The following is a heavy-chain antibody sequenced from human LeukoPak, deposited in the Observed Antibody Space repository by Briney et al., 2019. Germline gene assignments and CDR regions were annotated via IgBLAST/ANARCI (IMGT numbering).Heavy chain of an antibody. CDR3: ARRRYCSSTSCYGKGMYYYYYGMDV. J-gene: IGHJ6*02. CDR2: ISAYNGNT. D-gene: IGHD2-2*01. V-gene: IGHV1-18*01. Sequence: GASVKVSCKASGYTFTSYGISWVRQAPGQGLEWMGWISAYNGNTNYAQKLQGRVTMTTDTSTSTAYMKLRSLRSDDTAVYYCARRRYCSSTSCYGKGMYYYYYGMDVWGQGTTVTVSS. CDR1: GYTFTSYG.